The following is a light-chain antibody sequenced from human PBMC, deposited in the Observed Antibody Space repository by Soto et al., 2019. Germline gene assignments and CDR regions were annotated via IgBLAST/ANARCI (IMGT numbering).Light chain of an antibody. CDR1: QSISSW. CDR2: KAS. CDR3: QQYDTNTPYT. V-gene: IGKV1-5*03. Sequence: DIQMTQSPSTLSASVGDRVTITCRASQSISSWLAWYQQKPGKAPKLLIYKASSLESGVPSRFSGSGSGKEFTLTISGLQSDDFGTYYCQQYDTNTPYTFGQGSRLEI. J-gene: IGKJ2*01.